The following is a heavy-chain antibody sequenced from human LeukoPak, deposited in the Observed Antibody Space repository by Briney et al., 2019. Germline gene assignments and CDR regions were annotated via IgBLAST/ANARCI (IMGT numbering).Heavy chain of an antibody. V-gene: IGHV3-9*01. CDR3: ATGTEG. CDR1: GFTFDDYA. J-gene: IGHJ4*02. Sequence: GGSLRLSCAASGFTFDDYAMHWVRQAPGKGLEWVSGISWNSGNIGYADSVKGRFTISRDNAKNSLYLQMNSLRSEDTAVYYCATGTEGWGQGTLVTVSS. CDR2: ISWNSGNI.